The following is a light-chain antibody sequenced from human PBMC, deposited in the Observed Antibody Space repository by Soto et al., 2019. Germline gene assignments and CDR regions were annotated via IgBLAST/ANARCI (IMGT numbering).Light chain of an antibody. CDR3: QQRSSWPPT. Sequence: EIVMTQSPATLSVSPGERATLSCRASQSVYNNLAWYQQKPGQAPRLLIYGASTRATGIPARFSGSGSGTEFTLTISSLQSEDFAVYYCQQRSSWPPTFGQGTRLEIK. V-gene: IGKV3-15*01. CDR2: GAS. CDR1: QSVYNN. J-gene: IGKJ5*01.